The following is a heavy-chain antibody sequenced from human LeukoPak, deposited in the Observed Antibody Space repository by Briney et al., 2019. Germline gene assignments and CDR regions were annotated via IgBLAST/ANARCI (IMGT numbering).Heavy chain of an antibody. D-gene: IGHD3-10*01. J-gene: IGHJ6*02. CDR1: GSTFSSYA. Sequence: GGSLRLSCAASGSTFSSYAMSWVRQAPGKGLEWVSAISGSGGSTYYADSVKGRFTISRDNSKNTLYLQMNSLRAEDTAVYYCAKFDGSGSFFGYYYYYGMDVWGQGTTVTVSS. CDR3: AKFDGSGSFFGYYYYYGMDV. CDR2: ISGSGGST. V-gene: IGHV3-23*01.